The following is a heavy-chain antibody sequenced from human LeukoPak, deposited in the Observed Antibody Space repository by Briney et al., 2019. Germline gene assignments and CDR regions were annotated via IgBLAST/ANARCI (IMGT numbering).Heavy chain of an antibody. CDR3: TRDVLTTVTYFDI. CDR1: GGTFSSYA. CDR2: IIPILGIA. J-gene: IGHJ3*02. D-gene: IGHD4-17*01. V-gene: IGHV1-69*04. Sequence: ASVKVSCKACGGTFSSYAISWVRQAPGQGRAWMGRIIPILGIANYAQKFQGRVTITADKSTSTAYMELSSLRSEDTAVYYCTRDVLTTVTYFDIWGQGTMVTVSS.